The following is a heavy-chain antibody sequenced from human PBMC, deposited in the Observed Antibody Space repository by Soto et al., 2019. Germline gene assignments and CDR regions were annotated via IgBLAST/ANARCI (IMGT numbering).Heavy chain of an antibody. CDR3: AREPLAHSYFDF. J-gene: IGHJ4*02. V-gene: IGHV4-4*07. CDR1: GDSVINHY. Sequence: SETLSLTCTVSGDSVINHYCNWIRHPACQCLEWLGRLYNDERTNYNPSLKSRLTMSMDTSKNRFSLKLTSVTAADSAVYFCAREPLAHSYFDFWGQGILVTVSS. CDR2: LYNDERT.